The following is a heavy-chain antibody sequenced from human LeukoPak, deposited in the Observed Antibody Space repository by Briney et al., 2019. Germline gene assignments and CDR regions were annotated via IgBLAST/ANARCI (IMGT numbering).Heavy chain of an antibody. CDR2: IYSGGST. Sequence: GGSLRLSCAASGFTFSSYWMHWVRQAPGKGLEWVSVIYSGGSTYYADSVKGRFTISRDNSKNTLYLQMNNLRAEDTAVYYCATHYYDSSGYYYDHAFDIWGQGTMVTVSS. J-gene: IGHJ3*02. V-gene: IGHV3-66*01. CDR1: GFTFSSYW. D-gene: IGHD3-22*01. CDR3: ATHYYDSSGYYYDHAFDI.